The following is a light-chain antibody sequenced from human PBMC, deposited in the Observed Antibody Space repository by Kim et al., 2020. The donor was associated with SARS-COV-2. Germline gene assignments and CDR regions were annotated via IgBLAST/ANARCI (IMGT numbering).Light chain of an antibody. CDR3: RAWDGNTACV. CDR1: KLGDGF. J-gene: IGLJ1*01. CDR2: QDS. Sequence: SYELTQPPSVSVSPGQTASITCSGDKLGDGFASWYQQKPGQSPVLVIYQDSKRPSGIPERFSASNSVNTATLTISGTQPLDEADCYCRAWDGNTACVFGT. V-gene: IGLV3-1*01.